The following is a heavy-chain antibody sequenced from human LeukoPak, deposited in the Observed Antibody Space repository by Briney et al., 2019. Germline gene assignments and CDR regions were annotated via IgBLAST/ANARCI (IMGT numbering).Heavy chain of an antibody. V-gene: IGHV4-59*01. Sequence: TSETLSLTCTVSGGSISSYYWSWIRQPPGKGLEWIGYIYYSGSTNYNPSLKSRVTISVDTSKNQFSLKLSSVNAADTAVYYCARRIVVVPGGWFDPWGQGTLVTVSS. CDR3: ARRIVVVPGGWFDP. CDR1: GGSISSYY. CDR2: IYYSGST. D-gene: IGHD2-2*01. J-gene: IGHJ5*02.